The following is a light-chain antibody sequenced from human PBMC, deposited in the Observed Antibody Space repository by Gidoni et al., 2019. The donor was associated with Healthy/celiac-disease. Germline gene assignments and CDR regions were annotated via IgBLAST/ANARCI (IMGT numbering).Light chain of an antibody. J-gene: IGKJ1*01. CDR1: QSVGSY. CDR2: DAS. CDR3: QQRSNWWT. Sequence: EIVLTQSPAPLSLSPGERATLSCRASQSVGSYLAWYQQKPGQAPRLLIYDASNRATGIPARFSGSGSGTDFTLTISSLEPEDFAVYYCQQRSNWWTFGQGTKVEIQ. V-gene: IGKV3-11*01.